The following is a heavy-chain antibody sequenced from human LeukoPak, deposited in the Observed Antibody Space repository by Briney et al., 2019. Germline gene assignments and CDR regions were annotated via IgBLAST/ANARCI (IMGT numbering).Heavy chain of an antibody. V-gene: IGHV3-48*02. CDR2: VSSGSRTV. Sequence: GGSLRLSCAAAGFRFGDYSMNWVRQAPGKGLEGVSYVSSGSRTVLYADSVKGRFTISRDNVKNSVCLQMNSLRDEDTAVYYCARDSAWAFDIWGQGTMVTVSS. CDR3: ARDSAWAFDI. CDR1: GFRFGDYS. J-gene: IGHJ3*02.